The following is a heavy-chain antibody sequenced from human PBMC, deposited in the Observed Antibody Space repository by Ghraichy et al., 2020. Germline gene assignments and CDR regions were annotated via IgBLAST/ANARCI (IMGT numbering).Heavy chain of an antibody. D-gene: IGHD2-2*01. V-gene: IGHV4-59*01. CDR1: GDSISTYY. CDR3: ARVTEYQLVRGNWYFDL. CDR2: IHYSGNT. J-gene: IGHJ2*01. Sequence: GSLRLSCTVSGDSISTYYWSWIRQPPGRGLEWIGYIHYSGNTNYNPSLRSRVIISVDTSKNQFSLKLSSVTAADTALYYWARVTEYQLVRGNWYFDLWGRGTLVTVSS.